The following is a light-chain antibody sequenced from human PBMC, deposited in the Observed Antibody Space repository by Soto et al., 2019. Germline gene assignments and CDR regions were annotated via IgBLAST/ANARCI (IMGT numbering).Light chain of an antibody. CDR3: QQRSNWPPIT. CDR1: QSVSSY. V-gene: IGKV3-11*01. J-gene: IGKJ3*01. CDR2: DAS. Sequence: EIVLTQSPATLSLSPGERATLSCRASQSVSSYLAWYQQKPGQAPRLLIYDASNRATGIPARFSGSGSGTDFSLTISCLEPEDFAVYYCQQRSNWPPITFGPGTKVDIK.